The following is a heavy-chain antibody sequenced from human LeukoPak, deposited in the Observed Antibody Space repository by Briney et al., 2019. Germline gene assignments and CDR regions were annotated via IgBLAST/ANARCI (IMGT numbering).Heavy chain of an antibody. D-gene: IGHD4-23*01. CDR2: IYSGGTST. CDR3: ARDFYGGNSEVVSWHFDL. V-gene: IGHV3-66*01. J-gene: IGHJ2*01. CDR1: GFTVSTNF. Sequence: GGSLRLSCAASGFTVSTNFMSWVRQAPGRGLEWVSVIYSGGTSTYYADSVKGRFTISRDKSKNTLYLQMNSLRAEDTAVYYCARDFYGGNSEVVSWHFDLWGRGTLVSVSS.